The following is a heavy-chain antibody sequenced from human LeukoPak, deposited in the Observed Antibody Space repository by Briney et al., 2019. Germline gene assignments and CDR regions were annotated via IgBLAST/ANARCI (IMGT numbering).Heavy chain of an antibody. D-gene: IGHD1-7*01. Sequence: NPSETLSLTCAVYGGSFSGYYWSWIRQPPGKGLEWIGEINHSGSTNYNPSLKSRVTISVDTSKNQFSLKLSSVTAADTAVYYCARVAGGNWNYDQIKAIDYWGQGTLVTVSS. V-gene: IGHV4-34*01. J-gene: IGHJ4*02. CDR3: ARVAGGNWNYDQIKAIDY. CDR1: GGSFSGYY. CDR2: INHSGST.